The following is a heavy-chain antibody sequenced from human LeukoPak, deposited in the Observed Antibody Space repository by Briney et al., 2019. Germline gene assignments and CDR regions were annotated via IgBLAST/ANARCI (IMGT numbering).Heavy chain of an antibody. CDR2: INPSGGST. CDR1: GYTFTGYY. J-gene: IGHJ2*01. V-gene: IGHV1-46*03. Sequence: ASVKVSCKASGYTFTGYYMHWVRQAPGQGLEWMGWINPSGGSTSYAQKFQGRVTMTRDTSTSTVYMELSSLRSEDTAVYYCARRRLGLPEGFDLWGRGTLVTVSS. CDR3: ARRRLGLPEGFDL. D-gene: IGHD6-25*01.